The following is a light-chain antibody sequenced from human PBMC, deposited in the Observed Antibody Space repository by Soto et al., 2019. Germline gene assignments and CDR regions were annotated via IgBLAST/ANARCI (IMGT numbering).Light chain of an antibody. V-gene: IGLV1-51*01. CDR1: SSNIGGNS. Sequence: QSFLTQPPSVSAAPGQKVTISCSGSSSNIGGNSVSWYQQLPGTAPKLLIYDDNKRPSGIPDRFSGSKSGTSATLGITGFQTGDEADYYCGSWDSSLSAYVFGTGTKVTDL. CDR3: GSWDSSLSAYV. CDR2: DDN. J-gene: IGLJ1*01.